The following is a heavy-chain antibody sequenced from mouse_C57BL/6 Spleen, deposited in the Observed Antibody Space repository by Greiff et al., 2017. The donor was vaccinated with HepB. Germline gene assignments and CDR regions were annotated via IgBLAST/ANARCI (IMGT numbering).Heavy chain of an antibody. CDR2: IDPSDSET. CDR1: GYTFTSYW. CDR3: ARGPYGSWFAY. D-gene: IGHD2-2*01. Sequence: VQLQQPGAELVRPGSSVKLSCKASGYTFTSYWMHWVKQRPIQGLEWIGNIDPSDSETHYNQKFKDKATLTVDKSSSTAYMQLSSLTSEDSAVYYCARGPYGSWFAYWGQGTLVTVSA. J-gene: IGHJ3*01. V-gene: IGHV1-52*01.